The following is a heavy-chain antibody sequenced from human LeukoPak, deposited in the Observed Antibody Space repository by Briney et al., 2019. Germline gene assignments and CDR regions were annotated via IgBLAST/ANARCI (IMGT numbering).Heavy chain of an antibody. V-gene: IGHV3-30-3*01. CDR2: TSSDLNVK. Sequence: GGSLRLSCAASGFTFRNYVIHWVRQAPGKGLEWVAVTSSDLNVKLYADSVKGRFTISRDNSRSTLYLQMNSLRPEDTAIYYCAREGYYGSGSPPSLYYDYWGQGTLVTVSS. D-gene: IGHD3-10*01. CDR1: GFTFRNYV. CDR3: AREGYYGSGSPPSLYYDY. J-gene: IGHJ4*02.